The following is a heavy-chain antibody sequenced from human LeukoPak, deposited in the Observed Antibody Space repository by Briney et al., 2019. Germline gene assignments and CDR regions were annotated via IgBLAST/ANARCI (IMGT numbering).Heavy chain of an antibody. CDR1: GFTFSDYY. J-gene: IGHJ4*02. D-gene: IGHD2-2*01. CDR3: ARDIHLGYCSSTSCASFDY. CDR2: ISGNGGTI. Sequence: GGSLRLSCAASGFTFSDYYMTWIRQAPGKGLEWASYISGNGGTIYYADSVKGRFTISRDNSKNTLYLQMNSLRAEDTAVYYCARDIHLGYCSSTSCASFDYWGQGTLVTVSS. V-gene: IGHV3-11*04.